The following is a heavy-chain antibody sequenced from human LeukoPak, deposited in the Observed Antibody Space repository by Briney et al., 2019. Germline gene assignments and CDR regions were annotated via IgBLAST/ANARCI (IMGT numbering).Heavy chain of an antibody. V-gene: IGHV1-2*06. D-gene: IGHD5-18*01. CDR3: ARVRRTYTAMVAEFDY. CDR1: GYTFTGYY. J-gene: IGHJ4*02. CDR2: INPNSGGT. Sequence: ASVKVSCKASGYTFTGYYMHWVRQAPGQGLEWMGRINPNSGGTNYAQKFQGRVTMTRDTSISTAYMELSRLRSDDTAVYYCARVRRTYTAMVAEFDYWGQGTLVTVSS.